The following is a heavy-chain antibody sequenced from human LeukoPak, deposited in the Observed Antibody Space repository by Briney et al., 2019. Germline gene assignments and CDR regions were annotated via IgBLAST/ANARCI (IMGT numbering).Heavy chain of an antibody. D-gene: IGHD2-15*01. V-gene: IGHV3-33*08. CDR3: ARVIGWSLFDC. CDR1: GFTFSSYA. J-gene: IGHJ4*02. CDR2: IWYDGSKE. Sequence: GGSLRLSCAASGFTFSSYAMHWVRQAPGKGLEWVAVIWYDGSKEYLADSVKGRFTISRDNSKNTLYLQMSDLRAEDTAVYYCARVIGWSLFDCWGQGTLVTVSS.